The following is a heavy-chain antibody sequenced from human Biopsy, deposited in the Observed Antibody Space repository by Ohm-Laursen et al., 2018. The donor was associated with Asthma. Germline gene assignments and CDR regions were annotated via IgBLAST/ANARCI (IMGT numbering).Heavy chain of an antibody. CDR3: TTGFWWTFDY. D-gene: IGHD3-16*01. Sequence: SLRLSCAASGFTFSNAWMSWVRQAPGKGLEWVGRIKSKTDGGTTDYAAPVKDRFTISRDDPKNTLYLQMNSLKTEDTAVYYCTTGFWWTFDYWGQGTLVTVSS. V-gene: IGHV3-15*01. CDR1: GFTFSNAW. CDR2: IKSKTDGGTT. J-gene: IGHJ4*02.